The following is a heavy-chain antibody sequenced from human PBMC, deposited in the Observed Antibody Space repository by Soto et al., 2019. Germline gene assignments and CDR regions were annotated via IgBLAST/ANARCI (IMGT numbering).Heavy chain of an antibody. Sequence: PGGSVRLSCAASGFTFSGSTLYWVRQASGKGLEWVGRIRATVNNFATEYAASVKGRFTISRDDSRNTAYLQMNSLKTEDTAVYYCTRHEDVYGDYDLFDPWGQGTLVTVSS. J-gene: IGHJ5*02. CDR2: IRATVNNFAT. V-gene: IGHV3-73*01. CDR3: TRHEDVYGDYDLFDP. D-gene: IGHD4-17*01. CDR1: GFTFSGST.